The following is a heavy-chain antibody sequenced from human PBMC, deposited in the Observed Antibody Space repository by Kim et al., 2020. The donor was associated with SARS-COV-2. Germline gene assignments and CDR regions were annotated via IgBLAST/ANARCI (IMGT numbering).Heavy chain of an antibody. D-gene: IGHD3-9*01. CDR3: VRDIRYFDWLFRPV. J-gene: IGHJ6*02. V-gene: IGHV3-11*01. Sequence: ADSVKGRFTISRDNVKNSVDLQMNSLRTEDTAMYYCVRDIRYFDWLFRPVWGQGTTVTVSS.